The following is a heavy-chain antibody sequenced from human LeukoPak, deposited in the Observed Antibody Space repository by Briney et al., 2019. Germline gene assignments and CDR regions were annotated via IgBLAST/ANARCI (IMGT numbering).Heavy chain of an antibody. V-gene: IGHV4-39*01. J-gene: IGHJ4*02. Sequence: SETLSLTCTVSGGSINSNNYYWGWIRQPPGKGLEWIGSIYSSGSAYYNPSLKSRVTISVDTSKDQFSLRLSSVTAADTAVYYCQSRYLEWLLEYWGQGTLVTVSS. CDR1: GGSINSNNYY. D-gene: IGHD3-3*01. CDR2: IYSSGSA. CDR3: QSRYLEWLLEY.